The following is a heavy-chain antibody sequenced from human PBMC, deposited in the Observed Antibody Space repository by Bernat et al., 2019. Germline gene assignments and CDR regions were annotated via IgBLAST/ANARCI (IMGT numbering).Heavy chain of an antibody. J-gene: IGHJ6*02. D-gene: IGHD1-1*01. Sequence: VQLVESGGGVVQPGRSLRLSCVASGFTFSTYGMHWVRQAPGKGLEWVALTWYDGSNTYYAESMKGRFTISRDNSKNTLYLQMISLRAEDTAVYYCARAWTHANYYYGMDVWGQGTTVTVSS. CDR1: GFTFSTYG. CDR3: ARAWTHANYYYGMDV. CDR2: TWYDGSNT. V-gene: IGHV3-33*01.